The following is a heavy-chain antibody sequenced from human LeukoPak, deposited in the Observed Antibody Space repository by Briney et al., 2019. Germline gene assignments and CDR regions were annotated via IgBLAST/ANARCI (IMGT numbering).Heavy chain of an antibody. CDR1: GYTFTSYA. Sequence: ASAKVSCKASGYTFTSYAMNWVRQAPGQGLEWMGWINTNTGNPTYAQGFTGRFVFSLDASVSTAYLQISSLKAEDTAVYYCARVVAVAGYNWFDPWGQGTLVTVSS. D-gene: IGHD6-19*01. J-gene: IGHJ5*02. CDR3: ARVVAVAGYNWFDP. V-gene: IGHV7-4-1*02. CDR2: INTNTGNP.